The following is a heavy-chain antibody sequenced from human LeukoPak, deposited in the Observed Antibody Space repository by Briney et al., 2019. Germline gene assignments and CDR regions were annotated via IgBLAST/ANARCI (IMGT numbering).Heavy chain of an antibody. J-gene: IGHJ4*02. CDR2: INPNSGET. CDR1: GYTFTEYY. D-gene: IGHD4-11*01. V-gene: IGHV1-2*02. Sequence: ASVKVSCKTSGYTFTEYYIHWVRQAPGQGLEWMGWINPNSGETNSAQKFQGRVTMTGDTSISTAYMELRRVTSDDTAVYYCARDRGYSNTERGFDYWGQGTLATVSS. CDR3: ARDRGYSNTERGFDY.